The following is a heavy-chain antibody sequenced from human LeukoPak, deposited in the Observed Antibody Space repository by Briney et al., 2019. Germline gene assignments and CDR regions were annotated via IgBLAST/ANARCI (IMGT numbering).Heavy chain of an antibody. Sequence: GGSLRLSCAASGFTFSSYVMSWVRQAPGKGLEWVSGISGSGDSTYYADSVKGRFTISRDTSRSTLYLQMNSLRAEDAAVYYCAKAPVTSCRGAFCYPFDYWGQGTLVTVSS. CDR3: AKAPVTSCRGAFCYPFDY. CDR1: GFTFSSYV. V-gene: IGHV3-23*01. CDR2: ISGSGDST. J-gene: IGHJ4*02. D-gene: IGHD2-15*01.